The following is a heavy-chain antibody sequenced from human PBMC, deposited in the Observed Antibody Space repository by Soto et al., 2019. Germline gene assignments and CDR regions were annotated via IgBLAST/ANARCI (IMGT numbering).Heavy chain of an antibody. CDR2: ISYDGSNK. V-gene: IGHV3-30-3*01. Sequence: HPGGSLRLSCAASGFTFSSYAMHWVRQAPGKGLEWVAVISYDGSNKYYADSVKGRFTISRDNSKNTLYLQMNSLRAEDTAVYYCARDLGGYDVYDAFDIWGQGTMVTVSS. D-gene: IGHD5-12*01. CDR3: ARDLGGYDVYDAFDI. J-gene: IGHJ3*02. CDR1: GFTFSSYA.